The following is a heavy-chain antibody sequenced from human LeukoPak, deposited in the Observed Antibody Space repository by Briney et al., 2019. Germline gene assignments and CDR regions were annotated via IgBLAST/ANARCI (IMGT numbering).Heavy chain of an antibody. D-gene: IGHD2-8*02. CDR2: ISAYNGDT. V-gene: IGHV1-18*01. Sequence: GSVTVSCKASGYTFNTYGIIWVRQAPGQGLEWMGWISAYNGDTTYAQKLQGRVTLTTDASTSTAYMELRSLRSDDTAVYYCARESTGGSLEIDYWGQGTLVTVSS. CDR3: ARESTGGSLEIDY. J-gene: IGHJ4*02. CDR1: GYTFNTYG.